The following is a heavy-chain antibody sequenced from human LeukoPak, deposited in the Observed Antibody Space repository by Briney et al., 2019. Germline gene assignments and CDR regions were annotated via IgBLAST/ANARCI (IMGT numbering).Heavy chain of an antibody. CDR3: ARRFGYNYAYQDFDY. CDR2: IYPGGSDT. J-gene: IGHJ4*02. V-gene: IGHV5-51*01. Sequence: GESLKISCKGSGYSFTNYWIGWVRQMPGKGLEWMGIIYPGGSDTRYSPSFQGQVTISADKSISTAYLQWSSLKASDTAMYYCARRFGYNYAYQDFDYWGQGTLVTVSS. CDR1: GYSFTNYW. D-gene: IGHD5-18*01.